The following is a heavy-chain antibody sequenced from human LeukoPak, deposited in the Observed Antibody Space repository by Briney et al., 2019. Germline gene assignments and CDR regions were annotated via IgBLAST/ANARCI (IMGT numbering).Heavy chain of an antibody. CDR1: GDSVSSNSAA. CDR3: ARTTGHFDY. V-gene: IGHV6-1*01. D-gene: IGHD2-8*02. CDR2: TYHRSKWYS. Sequence: SQTLSLTCAISGDSVSSNSAAWNWIRQSPSRGLEWLGRTYHRSKWYSESALSLKGRITVNPDTSKNQFSLQLNSVGPEDTAVYYCARTTGHFDYWGQGTLVTVSS. J-gene: IGHJ4*02.